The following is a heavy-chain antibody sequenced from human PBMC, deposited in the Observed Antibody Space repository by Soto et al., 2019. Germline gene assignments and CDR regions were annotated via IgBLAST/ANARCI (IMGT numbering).Heavy chain of an antibody. J-gene: IGHJ5*02. CDR3: ARRGYDSSGYSVLTFDP. CDR2: IDPSDSYT. V-gene: IGHV5-10-1*01. Sequence: EVQLVQSGAKVKKPGESLRISCKGSGYRFTSYWISWVRQMPGKGLEWMGRIDPSDSYTNYSPSFQGHVTISADKSISTAYLQWSSLKASVTAMYYCARRGYDSSGYSVLTFDPWGQGTLVTVSS. CDR1: GYRFTSYW. D-gene: IGHD3-22*01.